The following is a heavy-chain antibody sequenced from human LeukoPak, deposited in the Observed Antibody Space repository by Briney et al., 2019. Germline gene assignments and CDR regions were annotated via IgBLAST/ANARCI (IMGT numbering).Heavy chain of an antibody. CDR2: IRYDGSNK. V-gene: IGHV3-30*02. J-gene: IGHJ6*03. CDR3: AKDFSSSSYYYYMDV. D-gene: IGHD6-13*01. CDR1: RFTFSSYG. Sequence: GGSLRLSCAASRFTFSSYGMHWVRQAPGKGLEWVAFIRYDGSNKYYADSVKGRFTISRDNSKNTLYLQMNSLRAEDTAVYYCAKDFSSSSYYYYMDVWGKGTTVTNSS.